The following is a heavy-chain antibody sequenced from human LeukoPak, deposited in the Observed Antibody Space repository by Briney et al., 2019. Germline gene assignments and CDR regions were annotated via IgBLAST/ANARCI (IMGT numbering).Heavy chain of an antibody. V-gene: IGHV3-9*01. J-gene: IGHJ6*02. Sequence: PGGSLRLSCAASGFTFDDYAMHWVRQAPGKGLELVSGISWNSGSIGYADSVKGRFTISRDNAKNSLYLQMNSLRAEDTALYYCAKDRRPYYYYGMDVWGQGTTVTVSS. CDR2: ISWNSGSI. CDR1: GFTFDDYA. CDR3: AKDRRPYYYYGMDV.